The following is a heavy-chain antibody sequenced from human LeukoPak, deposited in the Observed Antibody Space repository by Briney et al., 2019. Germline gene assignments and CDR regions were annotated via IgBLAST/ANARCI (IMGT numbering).Heavy chain of an antibody. V-gene: IGHV4-59*08. J-gene: IGHJ3*02. CDR3: ARRAYNAFDI. CDR2: IYYSGST. Sequence: SETLSLTCTVSGGSISSYYCSRIRQPPGKGLEWIGYIYYSGSTNYNPSLKSRVTISVDTSKNQFSLKLSSVTAADTAVYYCARRAYNAFDIWGQGTMVTVSS. D-gene: IGHD4-11*01. CDR1: GGSISSYY.